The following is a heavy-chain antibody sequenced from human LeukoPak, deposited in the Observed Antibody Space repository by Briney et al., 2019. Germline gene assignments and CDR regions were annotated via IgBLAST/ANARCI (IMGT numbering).Heavy chain of an antibody. CDR2: IYYTGAT. CDR3: ARAGYSYGTGYSFDY. V-gene: IGHV4-59*01. J-gene: IGHJ4*02. D-gene: IGHD5-18*01. CDR1: GGSISSYY. Sequence: SETLSLTCTVSGGSISSYYWSWIRLPPGKGLEWIGYIYYTGATYYNPSLKSRVTISLDMSKNQFSLKLSSVTAADAAVYYCARAGYSYGTGYSFDYWGQGALVTVSS.